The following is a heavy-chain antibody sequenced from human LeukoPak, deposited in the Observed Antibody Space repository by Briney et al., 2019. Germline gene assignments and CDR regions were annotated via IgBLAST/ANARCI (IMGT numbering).Heavy chain of an antibody. D-gene: IGHD6-19*01. J-gene: IGHJ6*03. CDR1: GFAFSSYW. Sequence: GGSLRLSCAAYGFAFSSYWMSWVRQAPGKGLEWVANIKQDGSEKYYVDSVKGRFTISRDNAKNSLYLQMNSLRAEDTAVYYCARDSSGWFYYYYYYMDVWGKGTTVTVSS. CDR2: IKQDGSEK. V-gene: IGHV3-7*01. CDR3: ARDSSGWFYYYYYYMDV.